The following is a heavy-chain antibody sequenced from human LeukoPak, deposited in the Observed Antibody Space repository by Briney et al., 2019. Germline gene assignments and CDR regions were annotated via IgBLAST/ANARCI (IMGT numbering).Heavy chain of an antibody. CDR2: INPSIGDA. CDR3: ARMALDGGDSIGFDS. V-gene: IGHV1-2*02. Sequence: ASVKVSCKASGYTFTDYFIHWVRQAPGQGLEWMGWINPSIGDASYAQKFQDRVTMTRDRSINTAYMELSRLTSDDTAVYYCARMALDGGDSIGFDSWGQGTLVTVS. CDR1: GYTFTDYF. J-gene: IGHJ5*01. D-gene: IGHD2-21*02.